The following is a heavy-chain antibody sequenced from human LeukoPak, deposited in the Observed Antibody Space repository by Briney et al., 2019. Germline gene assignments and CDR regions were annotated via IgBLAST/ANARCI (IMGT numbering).Heavy chain of an antibody. CDR2: INHSGST. V-gene: IGHV4-34*01. Sequence: SETLSFTCAVYGGSFSGYYWSWIRQPPGKGLEWIGEINHSGSTNYNPSLKSRVTISVDTSKNQFSLKLSSVTAADTAVYYCARIRRPISLYGMDVWGQGTTVTVSS. J-gene: IGHJ6*02. CDR1: GGSFSGYY. CDR3: ARIRRPISLYGMDV.